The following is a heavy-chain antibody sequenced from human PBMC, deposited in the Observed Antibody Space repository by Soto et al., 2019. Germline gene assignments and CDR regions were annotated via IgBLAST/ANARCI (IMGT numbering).Heavy chain of an antibody. D-gene: IGHD6-19*01. CDR2: IIPIFGTA. Sequence: QVQLVQSGAEVKKPGSSVKVSCKASGGTFSSYAISWVRQAPGQGLEWMGGIIPIFGTANYAQKFQGRVTITADESTSTAYMERSSLRSEDTAVYYCAYQKDSGWYENFDYWGQGTLVTVSS. CDR3: AYQKDSGWYENFDY. V-gene: IGHV1-69*01. J-gene: IGHJ4*02. CDR1: GGTFSSYA.